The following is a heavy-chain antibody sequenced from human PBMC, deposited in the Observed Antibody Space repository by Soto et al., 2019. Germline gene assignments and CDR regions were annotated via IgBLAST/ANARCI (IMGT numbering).Heavy chain of an antibody. CDR3: ARAPSIYDSPSTTPFDY. CDR2: IWYDGSNK. V-gene: IGHV3-33*01. Sequence: PGGSLRVSCAASGFTFSSYGMHWVLQAPGKWLEWVAVIWYDGSNKYYADSVKGLFTISRDNSKNTLYLQMNSLRAEDTDVYYCARAPSIYDSPSTTPFDYWGQGTLVTVSS. D-gene: IGHD3-3*01. J-gene: IGHJ4*02. CDR1: GFTFSSYG.